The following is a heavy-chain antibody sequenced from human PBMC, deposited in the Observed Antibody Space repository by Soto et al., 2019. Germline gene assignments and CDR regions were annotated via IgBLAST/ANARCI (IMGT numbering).Heavy chain of an antibody. CDR1: GGSFSGYY. J-gene: IGHJ6*02. Sequence: LSLTCAVYGGSFSGYYWSWIRQPPGKGLEWIGEINHSGSTNYNPSLKSRVTISVDTSKNQFSLKLSSVTAADTAVYYCARVPAAKNYYYGMDVWGQGTTVTVSS. CDR3: ARVPAAKNYYYGMDV. CDR2: INHSGST. V-gene: IGHV4-34*01. D-gene: IGHD2-2*01.